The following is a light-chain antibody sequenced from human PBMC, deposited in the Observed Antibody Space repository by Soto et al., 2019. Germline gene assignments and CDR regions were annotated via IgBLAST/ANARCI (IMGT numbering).Light chain of an antibody. J-gene: IGKJ4*01. CDR2: AAS. Sequence: DIKVTQSPSSLYASVGDRVTITCRASQAISNSLAWYQQKPGKVPKLLIYAASTLRSGAPSRFSGSGSGTDFTLTISGLQPEDVASYYCEKYNSAPLTFGGGT. CDR1: QAISNS. CDR3: EKYNSAPLT. V-gene: IGKV1-27*01.